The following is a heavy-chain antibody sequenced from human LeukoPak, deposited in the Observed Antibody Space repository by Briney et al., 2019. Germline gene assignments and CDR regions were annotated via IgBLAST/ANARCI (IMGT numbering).Heavy chain of an antibody. CDR3: ARGARVIGAFDI. V-gene: IGHV4-59*01. J-gene: IGHJ3*02. CDR1: GGSISSYY. Sequence: PSETLSLTCTVSGGSISSYYWSWIRQPPGKGLEWIGYIYYSGSTNYNPSLKSRVTISVDTSKNQFSLKLSSVTAADTAVYYCARGARVIGAFDIWGQGTMVTVSS. CDR2: IYYSGST. D-gene: IGHD2/OR15-2a*01.